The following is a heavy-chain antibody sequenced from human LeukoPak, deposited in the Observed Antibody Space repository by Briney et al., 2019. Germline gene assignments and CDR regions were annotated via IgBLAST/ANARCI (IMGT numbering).Heavy chain of an antibody. CDR1: GGTFSSYA. J-gene: IGHJ4*02. CDR2: IIPIFGTA. Sequence: GSSVKVSCXASGGTFSSYAISWVRQARGQGLEWMGGIIPIFGTANYAQKFQGRVTITADESTSTAYMELSSLRSEDTAVYYCARGAVADLLFDYWGQGTLVTVSS. V-gene: IGHV1-69*01. D-gene: IGHD6-19*01. CDR3: ARGAVADLLFDY.